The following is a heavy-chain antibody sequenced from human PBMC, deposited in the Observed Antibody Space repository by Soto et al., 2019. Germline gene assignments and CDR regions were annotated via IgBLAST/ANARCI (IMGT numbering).Heavy chain of an antibody. D-gene: IGHD6-13*01. CDR3: ARELAAAGSFDY. CDR2: ISTSGSTI. CDR1: GFTFSRYE. J-gene: IGHJ4*02. V-gene: IGHV3-48*03. Sequence: PGWSLRLSCAASGFTFSRYELNWVRQAPGKGLEWISYISTSGSTIYYADSVKGRFTISRDNAKNSLYLQMNSLRAEDTAVYYCARELAAAGSFDYWGQGALVTVSS.